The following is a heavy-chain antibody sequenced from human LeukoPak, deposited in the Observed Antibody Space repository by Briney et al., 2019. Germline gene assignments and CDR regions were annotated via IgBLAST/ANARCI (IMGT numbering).Heavy chain of an antibody. CDR3: AKEGIARNYDILTGYYYFDY. J-gene: IGHJ4*02. CDR2: ISGSGGST. D-gene: IGHD3-9*01. CDR1: GFTFSSYA. V-gene: IGHV3-23*01. Sequence: GGSLRLSCAASGFTFSSYAMSWVRQAPGKGLEWVSAISGSGGSTYYADSVKGRFTISRGNSKNTLYLQMNSLRAEDTAVYYCAKEGIARNYDILTGYYYFDYWGQGTLVTVSS.